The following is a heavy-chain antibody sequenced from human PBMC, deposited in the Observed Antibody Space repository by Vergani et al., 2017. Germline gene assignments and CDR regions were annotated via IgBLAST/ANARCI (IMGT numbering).Heavy chain of an antibody. V-gene: IGHV4-4*02. D-gene: IGHD2-2*02. CDR3: ATIGYRRWGYYFDY. CDR1: GDSISRNNC. CDR2: ICHTEDT. Sequence: QVQLQESGPGLVKPKKTLSLTCAVSGDSISRNNCWTWVRQPPGKGLEWIGEICHTEDTKYSPALKSRVTVSVDESRTLFSLRLNSVTAADTAVYYCATIGYRRWGYYFDYWGQGILVTVSS. J-gene: IGHJ4*02.